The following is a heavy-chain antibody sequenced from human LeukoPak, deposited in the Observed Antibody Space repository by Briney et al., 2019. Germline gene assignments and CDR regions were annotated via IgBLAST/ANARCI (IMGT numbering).Heavy chain of an antibody. V-gene: IGHV1-2*02. CDR1: GYTFTSYA. D-gene: IGHD5-12*01. CDR3: ARGATDRGHRYYFMDV. J-gene: IGHJ6*03. Sequence: GASVKVSCKASGYTFTSYAMHWVRPAPGQGLEWMGWINPNSGGTNYAQKFQGRVTMNRDTSISTAYMELNRLRSDDTAVYYCARGATDRGHRYYFMDVWGKGTTVTVSS. CDR2: INPNSGGT.